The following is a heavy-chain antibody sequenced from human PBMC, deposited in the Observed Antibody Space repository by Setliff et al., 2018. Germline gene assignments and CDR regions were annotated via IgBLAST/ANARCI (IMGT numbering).Heavy chain of an antibody. J-gene: IGHJ6*02. CDR1: GFTFNRYW. D-gene: IGHD3-10*01. Sequence: PEGSLRLSCAASGFTFNRYWMSWVRQAPGKGLEWVANIKQDGSEKYYVDSVKGRFTISRDNAKNSLYLQMNSLRAEDTAVYYCARDHVYGSQYYYYYYGMDVWGQGTTVTVSS. V-gene: IGHV3-7*01. CDR2: IKQDGSEK. CDR3: ARDHVYGSQYYYYYYGMDV.